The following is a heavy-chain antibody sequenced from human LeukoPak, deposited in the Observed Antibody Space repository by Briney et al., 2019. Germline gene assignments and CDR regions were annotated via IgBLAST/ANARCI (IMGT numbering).Heavy chain of an antibody. Sequence: GGSLRLSCAASGFTFSNYDISWVRQTPEKGLEWVAAISASGDRTYYADSVRGRFAISRDNSNNILYLQMNSLRAEDTAVYYCAKETGVYATNYFDYWGQGTLVTVSS. CDR3: AKETGVYATNYFDY. V-gene: IGHV3-23*01. J-gene: IGHJ4*02. CDR1: GFTFSNYD. D-gene: IGHD2-8*01. CDR2: ISASGDRT.